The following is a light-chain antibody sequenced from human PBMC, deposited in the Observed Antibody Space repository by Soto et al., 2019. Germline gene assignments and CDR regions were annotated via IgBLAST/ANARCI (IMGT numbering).Light chain of an antibody. CDR2: LGS. CDR1: QSLLHSNGYNY. J-gene: IGKJ1*01. CDR3: MQALQTRT. V-gene: IGKV2-28*01. Sequence: DIVMTQSPLSLPVTPGEPASISCRSIQSLLHSNGYNYLDWYLQKPGQSPXLLIYLGSYRASGVPDRFSGSGSGTDFTLKIRRVEAEDVGVYYCMQALQTRTFGQGTKVDIK.